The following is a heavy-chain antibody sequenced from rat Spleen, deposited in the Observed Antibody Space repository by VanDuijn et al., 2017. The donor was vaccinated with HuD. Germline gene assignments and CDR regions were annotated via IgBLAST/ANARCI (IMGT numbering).Heavy chain of an antibody. CDR1: GFTFSNFD. D-gene: IGHD4-3*01. J-gene: IGHJ3*01. CDR3: ARQDTSGYSNWFAY. CDR2: ISPSGGIT. Sequence: EVQLVESGGGLVQPGRSLKLSCAASGFTFSNFDLAWVRQAPTKGLEWVASISPSGGITYYRDSVKGRFTVSRDNTKSTLYLQMDSLRSEDTATYYCARQDTSGYSNWFAYWGQGTLVTVSS. V-gene: IGHV5-25*01.